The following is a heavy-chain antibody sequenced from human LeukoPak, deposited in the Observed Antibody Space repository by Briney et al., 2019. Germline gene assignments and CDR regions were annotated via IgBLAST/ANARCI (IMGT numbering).Heavy chain of an antibody. V-gene: IGHV4-34*01. CDR2: INHSGST. Sequence: SETLSLTCAVYGGSFSGYYWSWIRQPPGKGLEWIGEINHSGSTNYNPSLKSRVTMSVDTSKNQFSLKLSSVTAADTAVYYCARDFPDCSSTSCLYYYYGMDVWGQGTTVTVSS. J-gene: IGHJ6*02. CDR1: GGSFSGYY. CDR3: ARDFPDCSSTSCLYYYYGMDV. D-gene: IGHD2-2*01.